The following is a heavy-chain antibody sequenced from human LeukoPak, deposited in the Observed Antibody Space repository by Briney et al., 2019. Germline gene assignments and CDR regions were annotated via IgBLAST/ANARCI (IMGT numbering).Heavy chain of an antibody. D-gene: IGHD3-10*01. CDR2: IYYSGST. V-gene: IGHV4-59*08. CDR1: GGSISSYY. J-gene: IGHJ3*02. CDR3: ARPMVRGVNDAFDI. Sequence: PSETLSLTCTVSGGSISSYYWSWIRQPPGKGLEWIGYIYYSGSTNYNPSLKSRVTISIDTSKNQFSLKLSSVTAADTAVYYCARPMVRGVNDAFDIWGQGTMATVSS.